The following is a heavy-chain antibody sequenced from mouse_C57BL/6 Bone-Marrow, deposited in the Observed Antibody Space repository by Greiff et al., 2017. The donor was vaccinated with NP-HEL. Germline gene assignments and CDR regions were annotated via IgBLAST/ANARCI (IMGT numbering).Heavy chain of an antibody. Sequence: QVQLQQSGAELVKPGASVKLSCKASGYTFTSYWMQWVKQRPGQGLEWIGEIDPSDSYTNYNQKFKGKATLTVDTSSSTAYMQLSSLTSEDSAVYYCATAYPEGAMDYWGQGTSVTVSS. D-gene: IGHD2-10*01. CDR1: GYTFTSYW. V-gene: IGHV1-50*01. J-gene: IGHJ4*01. CDR2: IDPSDSYT. CDR3: ATAYPEGAMDY.